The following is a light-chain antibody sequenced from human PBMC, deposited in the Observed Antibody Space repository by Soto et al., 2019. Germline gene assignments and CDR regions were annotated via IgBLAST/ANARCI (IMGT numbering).Light chain of an antibody. CDR1: PGGVTSTHY. J-gene: IGLJ3*02. V-gene: IGLV7-46*01. Sequence: QAVVPRGPSRTVSPGGTVPLPWGSTPGGVTSTHYPYWFQQKPGQAPTTLIYDTSNKLSWTPARFSGSLLGGKAALTLSGAQPEDEADYYCLLLYSNGRVFGGGTQLTVL. CDR2: DTS. CDR3: LLLYSNGRV.